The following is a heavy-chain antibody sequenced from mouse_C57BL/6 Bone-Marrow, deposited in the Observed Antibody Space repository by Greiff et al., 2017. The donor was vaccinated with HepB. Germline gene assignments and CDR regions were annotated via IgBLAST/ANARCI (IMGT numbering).Heavy chain of an antibody. CDR1: GYTFTSYW. V-gene: IGHV1-59*01. J-gene: IGHJ4*01. Sequence: QVQLQQPGAELVRPGTSVKLSCKASGYTFTSYWMHWVKQRPGQGLEWIGVIDPSDSYTNYNQKFKGKATLTVDTSSSTAYMQLSSLTSEDSAVYYCAPFSTTVVEAAMDYWGQGTSVTVSS. D-gene: IGHD1-1*01. CDR2: IDPSDSYT. CDR3: APFSTTVVEAAMDY.